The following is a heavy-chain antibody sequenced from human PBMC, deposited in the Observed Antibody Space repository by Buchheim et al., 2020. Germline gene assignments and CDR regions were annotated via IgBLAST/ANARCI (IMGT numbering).Heavy chain of an antibody. Sequence: QVQLVESGGGAVQPGRSLRLSCAASGFTFSTHAMHWVRQAPGKGLEWVTMIWHDGSNTHYAESVRGRFTISRDNSRDTGYLQMNSLRVEDTAVYYCTRDPPYSGWSFDYWGQGTL. V-gene: IGHV3-33*01. CDR1: GFTFSTHA. D-gene: IGHD6-19*01. CDR2: IWHDGSNT. CDR3: TRDPPYSGWSFDY. J-gene: IGHJ4*02.